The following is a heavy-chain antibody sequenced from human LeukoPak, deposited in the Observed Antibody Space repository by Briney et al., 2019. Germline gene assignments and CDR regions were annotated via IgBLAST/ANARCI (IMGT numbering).Heavy chain of an antibody. Sequence: GGSLRLSCAASGFTFDDYAMHWVRQAPGKGLEWVSGISWNSGSIGYADSVKGRFTISRDNAKNSLYLQMNSLRAEDTALYYCARGPVSPDIAAVGTGYFDYWGQGTLVTVSS. CDR2: ISWNSGSI. J-gene: IGHJ4*02. D-gene: IGHD6-13*01. CDR1: GFTFDDYA. V-gene: IGHV3-9*01. CDR3: ARGPVSPDIAAVGTGYFDY.